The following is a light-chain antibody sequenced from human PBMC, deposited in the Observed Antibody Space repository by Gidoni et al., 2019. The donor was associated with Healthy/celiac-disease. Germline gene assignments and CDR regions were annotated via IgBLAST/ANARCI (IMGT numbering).Light chain of an antibody. CDR2: GAS. CDR3: QQYGSSPLT. Sequence: IVLTQSPGTLSLSPGERATLSCRASQSVSSSYLAWYQQKPGQAPRLLIYGASSRATGIPDRFSGSGSGTDFTLTISRLVPEDFAVYYCQQYGSSPLTFGGGTKVEIK. CDR1: QSVSSSY. V-gene: IGKV3-20*01. J-gene: IGKJ4*01.